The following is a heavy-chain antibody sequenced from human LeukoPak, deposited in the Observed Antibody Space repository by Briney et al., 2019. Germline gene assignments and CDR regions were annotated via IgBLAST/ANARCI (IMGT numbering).Heavy chain of an antibody. Sequence: PGGSLRLSCAASGFTFSSYWMHWVRQAPGKGLEWVSSISSSSTSIYYADSLKGRLTISRDNAKNSLYLQINSLRAEDTAVYYCARGKNSGLPGGFYYYYMDVWGKGTTVTVSS. CDR3: ARGKNSGLPGGFYYYYMDV. D-gene: IGHD3-10*01. V-gene: IGHV3-21*01. CDR1: GFTFSSYW. J-gene: IGHJ6*03. CDR2: ISSSSTSI.